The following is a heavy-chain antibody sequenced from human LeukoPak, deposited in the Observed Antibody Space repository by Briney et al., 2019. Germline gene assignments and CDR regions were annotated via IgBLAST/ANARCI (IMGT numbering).Heavy chain of an antibody. D-gene: IGHD2-2*01. CDR3: ARAYQLPTSRRPYYFDY. Sequence: GSLRLSCAASGFTFSSYSMNWVRQAPGKGLEWVSSISSSSSYIYYADSVKGRFTISRDNAKNSLYLQMNSLRAEDTAVYYCARAYQLPTSRRPYYFDYWGQGTLVTVSS. CDR2: ISSSSSYI. V-gene: IGHV3-21*01. J-gene: IGHJ4*02. CDR1: GFTFSSYS.